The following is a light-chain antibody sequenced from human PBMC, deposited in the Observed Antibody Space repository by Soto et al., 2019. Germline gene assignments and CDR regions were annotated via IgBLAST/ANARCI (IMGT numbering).Light chain of an antibody. V-gene: IGLV2-14*01. CDR1: SSDIGAYNY. J-gene: IGLJ2*01. CDR3: SSYTSSNTVV. CDR2: DVS. Sequence: QSVLTQPASLSGSPGQSITIPCTGTSSDIGAYNYVSWYQQDPGKAPKLLIFDVSNRPSGVSNRFSGSKSGNTASLTISGLQTDDETDYFCSSYTSSNTVVFGGGTKL.